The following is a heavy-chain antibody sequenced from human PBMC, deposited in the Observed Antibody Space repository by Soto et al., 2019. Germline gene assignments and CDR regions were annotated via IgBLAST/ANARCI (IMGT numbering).Heavy chain of an antibody. CDR3: AKGEYYDILIGYNEQFYYYGLDV. CDR2: ISGVAGSL. V-gene: IGHV3-23*01. D-gene: IGHD3-9*01. Sequence: QPGGSLRLSCAASGFTFSNSAMSWVRQAPGKGPEWISSISGVAGSLYYADSVKGRFTISRDNPSNTLYLQMSSLRAEDTAVYYCAKGEYYDILIGYNEQFYYYGLDVWGQGTTVTVSS. CDR1: GFTFSNSA. J-gene: IGHJ6*02.